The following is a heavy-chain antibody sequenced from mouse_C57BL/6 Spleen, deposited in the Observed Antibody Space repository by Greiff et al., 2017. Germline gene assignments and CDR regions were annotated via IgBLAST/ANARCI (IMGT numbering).Heavy chain of an antibody. V-gene: IGHV1-59*01. CDR1: GYTFTSYW. CDR2: IDPSDSYT. D-gene: IGHD1-1*01. J-gene: IGHJ2*01. Sequence: QVQLQQPGAELVRPGTSVKLSCKASGYTFTSYWMHWVKQRPGQGLEWIGVIDPSDSYTNYNQKFKGKATLTVDTSSSTAYMQLSSLTSEDSAVYYFARPFTTVYYFDYWGQGTTLTVSS. CDR3: ARPFTTVYYFDY.